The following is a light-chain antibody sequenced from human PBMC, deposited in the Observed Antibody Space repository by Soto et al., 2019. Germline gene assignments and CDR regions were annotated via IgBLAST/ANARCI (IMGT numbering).Light chain of an antibody. J-gene: IGLJ1*01. CDR3: QSYDSSLSGSG. CDR2: GNN. CDR1: SSNIGAGYD. Sequence: QSVLTQPPSVSGAPGQRVTLSCTGSSSNIGAGYDVHWYQQLPGTAPKLLIYGNNNRPSGVPDRFSGSKSGTSASLAITGLQAEDEADYYCQSYDSSLSGSGFGTGTKLTVL. V-gene: IGLV1-40*01.